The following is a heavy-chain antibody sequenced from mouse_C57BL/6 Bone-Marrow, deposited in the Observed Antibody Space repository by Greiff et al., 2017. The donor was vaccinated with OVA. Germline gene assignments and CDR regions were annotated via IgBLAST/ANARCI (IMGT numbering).Heavy chain of an antibody. CDR2: IDPENGDT. V-gene: IGHV14-4*01. CDR3: TTEDGNFWCAY. J-gene: IGHJ3*01. CDR1: GFNITDDY. Sequence: EVQLQQSGAELVRPGASVKLSCTASGFNITDDYMHWVKQRPEQGLEWIGWIDPENGDTEYASKFQGKATITADTSSNTAYLQLSSLTSEDTAVYYCTTEDGNFWCAYWGQGTLVTVSA. D-gene: IGHD2-1*01.